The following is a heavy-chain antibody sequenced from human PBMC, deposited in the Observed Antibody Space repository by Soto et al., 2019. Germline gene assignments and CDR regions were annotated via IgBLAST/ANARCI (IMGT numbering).Heavy chain of an antibody. V-gene: IGHV1-69*06. CDR2: IVGVSGER. CDR1: GVTFTTYA. D-gene: IGHD6-25*01. J-gene: IGHJ4*02. Sequence: QVRLVQSEAEVKKPGSSVKVSCKASGVTFTTYAYNWVRQAPGRGLEWVGGIVGVSGERRYAQQFRDRVTVTADKSTGTTYLDLSRLTSEDTAVYYCAILPQSGTYFQYDFWGQGTVVTVSS. CDR3: AILPQSGTYFQYDF.